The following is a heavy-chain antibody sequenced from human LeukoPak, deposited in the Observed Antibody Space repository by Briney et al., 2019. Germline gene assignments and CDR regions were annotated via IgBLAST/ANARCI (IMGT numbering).Heavy chain of an antibody. J-gene: IGHJ3*02. D-gene: IGHD3-3*01. CDR2: ISSSSSYI. CDR3: ATSITIFGVVTDHDAFDI. Sequence: GGSLRFSCAASGFTFSSYSMNWVRQAPGKGLEWVSSISSSSSYIYYADSVKGRFTISRDNAKNSLYLQMNSLRAEDTAVYYCATSITIFGVVTDHDAFDIWGQGTMVTVSS. V-gene: IGHV3-21*04. CDR1: GFTFSSYS.